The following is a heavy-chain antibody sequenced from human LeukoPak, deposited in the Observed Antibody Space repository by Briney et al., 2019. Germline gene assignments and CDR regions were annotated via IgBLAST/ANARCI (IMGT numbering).Heavy chain of an antibody. CDR2: IRYDGNSK. CDR3: AKGSSSSWTNFDY. CDR1: GFTFSSYG. V-gene: IGHV3-30*02. D-gene: IGHD6-13*01. J-gene: IGHJ4*02. Sequence: GGSLRLSCAASGFTFSSYGMHWVRQAPGKGLEWVAFIRYDGNSKYNADSVKGRFTISRDNSKNTLYLQMNSLRPEDTAVYYCAKGSSSSWTNFDYWGQGTLATVSS.